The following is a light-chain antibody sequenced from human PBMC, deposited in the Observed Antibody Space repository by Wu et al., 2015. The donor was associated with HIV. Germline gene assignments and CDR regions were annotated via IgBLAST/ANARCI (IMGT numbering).Light chain of an antibody. V-gene: IGKV3-20*01. CDR3: QQYGSSPGT. J-gene: IGKJ1*01. CDR2: GAS. CDR1: QSVSSSY. Sequence: EIVLTQSPGTLSLSPGQRATLYCRASQSVSSSYLAWYQQKPGQAPRLLIYGASSRATGIPDRFSGSGSGTDFALTISRLEPEDFAVYYCQQYGSSPGTFGQGTKVELK.